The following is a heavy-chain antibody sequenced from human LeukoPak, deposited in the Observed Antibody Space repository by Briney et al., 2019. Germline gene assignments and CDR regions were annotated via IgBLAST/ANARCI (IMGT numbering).Heavy chain of an antibody. J-gene: IGHJ4*02. D-gene: IGHD3-22*01. V-gene: IGHV4-38-2*02. CDR1: GYSISSGYY. CDR3: ARGPRTGDSGGSFDS. CDR2: IYHSGDT. Sequence: SETLSLTCTVSGYSISSGYYWGWIRQPPGKGLEWIGSIYHSGDTYFNPSLKSRVTISVDTSKNQFSLKLSSVTAADTAVYYCARGPRTGDSGGSFDSWGQGTLVTVSS.